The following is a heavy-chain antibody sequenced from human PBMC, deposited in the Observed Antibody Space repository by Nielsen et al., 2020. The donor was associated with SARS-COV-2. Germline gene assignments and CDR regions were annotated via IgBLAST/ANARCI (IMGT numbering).Heavy chain of an antibody. Sequence: TLSLTCTVSSGSISNYYWSWIRQPPGKALEWLALIDWDDETLYSTSLKTRLTISKDTSKSQVFLTMTNMDPVDTATYYCARTSATGYSDFWGQGALVTVS. J-gene: IGHJ4*02. CDR2: IDWDDET. CDR1: SGSISNYYW. D-gene: IGHD5-12*01. V-gene: IGHV2-70*01. CDR3: ARTSATGYSDF.